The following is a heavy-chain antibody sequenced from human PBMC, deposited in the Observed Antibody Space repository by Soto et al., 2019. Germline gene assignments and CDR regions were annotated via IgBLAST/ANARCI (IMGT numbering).Heavy chain of an antibody. CDR1: EFTVSTYG. CDR2: IWYDGSNK. V-gene: IGHV3-33*01. CDR3: ARDHLTYCGGECYGLDY. J-gene: IGHJ4*02. D-gene: IGHD2-21*01. Sequence: FLMLSFSASEFTVSTYGMHLVHQARVKGLEWVAVIWYDGSNKYYEDSVKGRFTISRDNSKNTLYLKTRSLSADDTAVYYCARDHLTYCGGECYGLDYWGQGTQVTVSS.